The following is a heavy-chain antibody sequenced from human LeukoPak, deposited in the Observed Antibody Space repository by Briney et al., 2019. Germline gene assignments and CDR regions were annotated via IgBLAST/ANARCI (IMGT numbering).Heavy chain of an antibody. CDR2: ISAYNGNT. D-gene: IGHD3-10*01. Sequence: ASVKVSCKASGYTFTSYGISWVRQAPGQGLEWMGWISAYNGNTNYAQKLQGRVTMTTDTSTSTAYMELSSLRSEDTAVYYCVRLAVRGVIGPWGQGTLVTVSS. J-gene: IGHJ5*02. V-gene: IGHV1-18*01. CDR1: GYTFTSYG. CDR3: VRLAVRGVIGP.